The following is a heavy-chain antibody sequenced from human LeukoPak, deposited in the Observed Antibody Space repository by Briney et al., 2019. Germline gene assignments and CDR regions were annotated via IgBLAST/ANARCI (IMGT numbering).Heavy chain of an antibody. D-gene: IGHD5-18*01. V-gene: IGHV4-34*01. CDR1: GGSFSGYY. Sequence: PSETLSLTCAVYGGSFSGYYWSWIRQSPGKGLEWIGEINLSGSTNYNPSLKSRVIISVDTSNNQFSLKLSSVTAADTAVYYCARSAAMVTFYASDFDYWGQGTLVTVSS. J-gene: IGHJ4*02. CDR2: INLSGST. CDR3: ARSAAMVTFYASDFDY.